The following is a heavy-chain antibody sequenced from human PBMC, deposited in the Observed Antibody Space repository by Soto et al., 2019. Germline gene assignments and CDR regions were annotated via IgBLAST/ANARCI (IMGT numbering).Heavy chain of an antibody. CDR2: VYSTGGT. V-gene: IGHV4-59*08. D-gene: IGHD1-1*01. CDR1: SGPSSSHN. Sequence: QVQLQQSGPGLVKPSETLSLTCSVSSGPSSSHNWGWIRQPPGRGLEWIGYVYSTGGTSYNPSLKSRVTISADTSKKHISLTLTCVTAADKAVYYCVRQGIGNLHGLVDVWGQGTTVRVSS. J-gene: IGHJ6*02. CDR3: VRQGIGNLHGLVDV.